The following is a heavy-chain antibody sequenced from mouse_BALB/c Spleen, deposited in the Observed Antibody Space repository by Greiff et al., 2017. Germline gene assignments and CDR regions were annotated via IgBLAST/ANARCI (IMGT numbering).Heavy chain of an antibody. CDR3: ARNLLYDYSYYFDY. J-gene: IGHJ2*01. CDR2: IWSGGST. V-gene: IGHV2-2*02. D-gene: IGHD2-4*01. CDR1: GFSLTSYG. Sequence: QVQLQQSGPGLVQPSQSLSITCTVSGFSLTSYGVHWVRQSPGRGLEWLGVIWSGGSTDYNAAFISRLSISKDNSKSQVFFKMNSLQANDTAIYYCARNLLYDYSYYFDYWGQGTTLTVSS.